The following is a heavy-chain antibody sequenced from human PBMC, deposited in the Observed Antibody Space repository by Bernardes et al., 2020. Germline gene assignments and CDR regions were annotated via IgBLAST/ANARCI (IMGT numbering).Heavy chain of an antibody. CDR1: GYTFTSYG. CDR3: ARGSHSGYDWDSRYYYYYGMDV. D-gene: IGHD5-12*01. V-gene: IGHV1-18*01. J-gene: IGHJ6*02. Sequence: ASVKVSCKASGYTFTSYGISWVRQAPGQGLEWMGWISAYNGNTNYAQKLQGRVTMTTDTSTSTAYMELRSLRSDDTAVYYCARGSHSGYDWDSRYYYYYGMDVWGQGTTVTVSS. CDR2: ISAYNGNT.